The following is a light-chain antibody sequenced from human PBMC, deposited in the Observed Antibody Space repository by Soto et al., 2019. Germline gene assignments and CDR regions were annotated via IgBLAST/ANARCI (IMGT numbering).Light chain of an antibody. J-gene: IGKJ4*01. CDR1: QTISNW. CDR3: QQYNTYPLT. Sequence: DIQMTQSPSTLSASVVDRVTITCLASQTISNWLAWYQQKPGKAPKVLIYDASTLDGEVPSRFSGRRSGTDFTLTISSLQPSDFATYYCQQYNTYPLTFGGGTKVDIK. CDR2: DAS. V-gene: IGKV1-5*01.